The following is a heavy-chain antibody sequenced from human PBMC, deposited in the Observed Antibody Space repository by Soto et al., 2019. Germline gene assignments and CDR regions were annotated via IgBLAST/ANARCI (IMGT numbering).Heavy chain of an antibody. Sequence: SQTLSLTCAISGDSVSSNSAAWNWIRQSPSRGLEWLGRTYYRSKWYNDYAVSVKSRITINPDTSKNQFSLQLNSVTPEDTTVYYCARDRSWEWLVPNYFDYWGQGSLVTVSA. V-gene: IGHV6-1*01. D-gene: IGHD6-19*01. CDR3: ARDRSWEWLVPNYFDY. J-gene: IGHJ4*02. CDR2: TYYRSKWYN. CDR1: GDSVSSNSAA.